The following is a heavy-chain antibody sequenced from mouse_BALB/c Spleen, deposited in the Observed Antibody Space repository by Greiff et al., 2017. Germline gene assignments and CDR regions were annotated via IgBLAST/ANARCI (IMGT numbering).Heavy chain of an antibody. CDR1: GYSFTGYY. V-gene: IGHV1-31*01. D-gene: IGHD1-1*01. J-gene: IGHJ2*01. CDR3: ARGAVVATDYFDY. CDR2: INPYNGAT. Sequence: DVKLQESGPELVKPGASVKISCKASGYSFTGYYMHWVKQSHVKSLEWIGRINPYNGATSYNQNFKDKASLTVDKSSSTAYMELHSLTSEDSAVYYCARGAVVATDYFDYWGQGTTLTVSS.